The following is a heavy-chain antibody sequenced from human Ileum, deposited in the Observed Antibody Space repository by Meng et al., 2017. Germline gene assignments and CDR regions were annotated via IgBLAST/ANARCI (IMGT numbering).Heavy chain of an antibody. CDR2: IYYRGTT. J-gene: IGHJ4*01. V-gene: IGHV4-39*02. Sequence: QLQLQGSGPGLREPAETRSLTCVGSSGSLTSSGSYWGWVRQSPGKGLEWIATIYYRGTTYYNPSLKSRVTISIDTSKSQVSLEMASVVAADSGLFYCARGTDYGDSYYFDFWGPGFLVTVSS. D-gene: IGHD4-17*01. CDR1: SGSLTSSGSY. CDR3: ARGTDYGDSYYFDF.